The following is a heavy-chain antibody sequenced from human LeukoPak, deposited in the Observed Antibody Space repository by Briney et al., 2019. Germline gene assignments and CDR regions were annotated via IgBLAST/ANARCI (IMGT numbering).Heavy chain of an antibody. CDR2: INPNSGGT. Sequence: ASVKVSCKASGYTFTGYYMHWVRQAPGQGLEWMGWINPNSGGTNYAQKFQGWVTMTRDTSISTAYMELSRLRSDDTAVYYCAREFRLGWYLGGTDVWGQGTTVTVSS. D-gene: IGHD5-12*01. J-gene: IGHJ6*02. CDR3: AREFRLGWYLGGTDV. CDR1: GYTFTGYY. V-gene: IGHV1-2*04.